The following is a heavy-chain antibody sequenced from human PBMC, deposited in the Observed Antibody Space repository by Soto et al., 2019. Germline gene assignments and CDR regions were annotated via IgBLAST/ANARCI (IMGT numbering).Heavy chain of an antibody. CDR1: GFTVSSNY. V-gene: IGHV3-53*01. D-gene: IGHD3-9*01. Sequence: GESLKISCAASGFTVSSNYMSWVRQAPGKGLEWVSVIYSGGSTYYADSVKGRFTISRDNSKNTLYLQMNSLRAEDTAVYYCASLRYFDWSHDYWGQGTLVTVSS. J-gene: IGHJ4*02. CDR2: IYSGGST. CDR3: ASLRYFDWSHDY.